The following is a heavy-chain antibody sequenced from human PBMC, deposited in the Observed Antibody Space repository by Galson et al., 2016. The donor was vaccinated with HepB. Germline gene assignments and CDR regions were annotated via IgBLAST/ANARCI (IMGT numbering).Heavy chain of an antibody. CDR2: IIPILGMS. V-gene: IGHV1-69*10. CDR1: GGTFSSYS. CDR3: ATDQGYCSRTDCIGDEFDY. Sequence: SVKVSCKASGGTFSSYSISWVRQAPGQGLEWMGGIIPILGMSNYAQKFQGRVTITADKSTSTAYMELSSLRSEDTAVYYCATDQGYCSRTDCIGDEFDYWGQGTLVTVSS. D-gene: IGHD2-2*01. J-gene: IGHJ4*02.